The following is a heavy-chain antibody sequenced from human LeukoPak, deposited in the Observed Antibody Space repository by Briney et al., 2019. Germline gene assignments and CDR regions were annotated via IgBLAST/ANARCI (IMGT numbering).Heavy chain of an antibody. CDR2: IYYSGST. Sequence: SETLSLTCTVSGGSISSYYWSWIRQPPGKGLEWIGYIYYSGSTNYNPSLKSRVTISVDTSKNQFSLKLNSVTAADTAVYYCARAMVRDIYDAFDIWGQGTMVTVSS. V-gene: IGHV4-59*01. CDR1: GGSISSYY. J-gene: IGHJ3*02. D-gene: IGHD3-10*01. CDR3: ARAMVRDIYDAFDI.